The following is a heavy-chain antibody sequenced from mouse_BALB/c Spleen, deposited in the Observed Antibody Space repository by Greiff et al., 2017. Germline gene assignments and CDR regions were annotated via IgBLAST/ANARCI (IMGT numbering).Heavy chain of an antibody. CDR3: TRGGLRYSSGYSWFAY. V-gene: IGHV2-6-7*01. J-gene: IGHJ3*01. CDR1: GFSLTGYG. Sequence: VQLVESGPGLVAPSQSLSITCTVSGFSLTGYGVNWVRQPPGKGLEWLGMIWGEGSTDYNSALKYKLSISKDNYKSKVFLKMNSLQTDDTALYYCTRGGLRYSSGYSWFAYWGQGTLVTVSA. CDR2: IWGEGST. D-gene: IGHD3-1*01.